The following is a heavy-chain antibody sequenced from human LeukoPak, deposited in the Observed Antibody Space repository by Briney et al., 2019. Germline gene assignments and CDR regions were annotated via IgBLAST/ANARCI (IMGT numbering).Heavy chain of an antibody. J-gene: IGHJ2*01. V-gene: IGHV3-23*01. CDR1: EFTFSIYA. D-gene: IGHD4-17*01. CDR2: IGGSGQNT. CDR3: AKTVTTQAYYWYFDL. Sequence: GGSLRLSCAASEFTFSIYAIGWVRQAPGKGLEWVSAIGGSGQNTNYADSVKGRFTISRDNSRNTLYLDMNILRAEDTAVYYCAKTVTTQAYYWYFDLWGRGNLVTVSS.